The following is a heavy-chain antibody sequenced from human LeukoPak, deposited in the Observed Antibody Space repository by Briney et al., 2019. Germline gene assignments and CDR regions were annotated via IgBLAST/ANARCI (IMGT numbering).Heavy chain of an antibody. D-gene: IGHD3-9*01. CDR3: ARAGGSVDWYRTIDR. CDR1: GGSISSGSYY. V-gene: IGHV4-61*09. Sequence: PSQTLSLTCIVSGGSISSGSYYWNWIRQPAGKGLEWIGHIYTSGSTSYKPSLHSRVTISVDASKNQFSLTLTSVTAADTAVYYCARAGGSVDWYRTIDRWGQGTLVTVSS. CDR2: IYTSGST. J-gene: IGHJ5*02.